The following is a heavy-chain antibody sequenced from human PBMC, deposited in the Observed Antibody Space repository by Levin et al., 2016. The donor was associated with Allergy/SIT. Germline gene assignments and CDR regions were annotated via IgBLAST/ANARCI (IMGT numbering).Heavy chain of an antibody. V-gene: IGHV4-59*01. CDR2: IYYSGST. CDR1: GGSISSYY. CDR3: ARAWVAEYYYYYMDV. Sequence: SETLSLTCTVSGGSISSYYWSWIRQPPGKGLEWIGYIYYSGSTNYNPSLKSRVTISVDTSKNQFSLKLSSVTAADTAVYYCARAWVAEYYYYYMDVWGKGTTVTVSS. J-gene: IGHJ6*03. D-gene: IGHD2-15*01.